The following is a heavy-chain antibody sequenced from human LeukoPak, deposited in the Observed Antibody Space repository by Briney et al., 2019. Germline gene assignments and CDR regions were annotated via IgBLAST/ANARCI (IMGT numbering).Heavy chain of an antibody. D-gene: IGHD3/OR15-3a*01. CDR2: IHYTGNT. CDR3: ARQTGSGLFILP. J-gene: IGHJ4*02. Sequence: SETLSLTCTVPGVSISSSYSYSGWIRQPPGMGLERIGSIHYTGNTYYNASLKSQVSISIDTSKNQFSLKLTSVTAADTAVYYCARQTGSGLFILPGGQGTLVTVSS. V-gene: IGHV4-39*01. CDR1: GVSISSSYSY.